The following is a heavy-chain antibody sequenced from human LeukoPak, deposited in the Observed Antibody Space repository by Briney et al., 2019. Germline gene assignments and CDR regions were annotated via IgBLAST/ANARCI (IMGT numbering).Heavy chain of an antibody. J-gene: IGHJ3*02. D-gene: IGHD3-16*01. CDR2: IVVGSGNT. CDR3: ATDLVALGGLVPGAFDI. Sequence: SVKVSCKASGFTFTSSAVQWVRQARGQRLEWIGWIVVGSGNTNYAQKFQERVTITRDMSTSTAYMELSSLRSEDTAVYYCATDLVALGGLVPGAFDIWGRGTMVTVSS. V-gene: IGHV1-58*01. CDR1: GFTFTSSA.